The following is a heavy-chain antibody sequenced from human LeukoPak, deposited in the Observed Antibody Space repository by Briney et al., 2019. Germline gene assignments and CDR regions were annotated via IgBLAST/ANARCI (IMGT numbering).Heavy chain of an antibody. J-gene: IGHJ4*02. CDR1: GFTFSSYS. CDR3: ARDLEGSPTPFFDY. D-gene: IGHD1-26*01. Sequence: GGSLRLSCAASGFTFSSYSMNWARQAPGKGLEWVSSISSSSSYIYYADSVKGRFTISRDNAKNSLYLQMNSLRAEDTAVYYCARDLEGSPTPFFDYWGQGTLVTVSS. V-gene: IGHV3-21*01. CDR2: ISSSSSYI.